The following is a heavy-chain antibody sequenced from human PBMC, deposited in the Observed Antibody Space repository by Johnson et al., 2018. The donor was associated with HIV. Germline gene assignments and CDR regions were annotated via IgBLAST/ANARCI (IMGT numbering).Heavy chain of an antibody. D-gene: IGHD5-18*01. Sequence: EQLVESGGGLVPPGGSLRISCAASGFSVNTYYMSWVRQAPGKGLEWVSVIYSAGSPYYADSVKGRFNISRDRSNNTMYLQMNSLTPDDTAVYFCARDFPLGYRWGNGFDIWGQGTMVTVSP. CDR3: ARDFPLGYRWGNGFDI. J-gene: IGHJ3*02. CDR2: IYSAGSP. CDR1: GFSVNTYY. V-gene: IGHV3-66*02.